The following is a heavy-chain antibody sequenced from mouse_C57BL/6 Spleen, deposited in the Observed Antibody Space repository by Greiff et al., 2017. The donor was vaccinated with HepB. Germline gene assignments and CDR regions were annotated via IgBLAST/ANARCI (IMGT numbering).Heavy chain of an antibody. V-gene: IGHV1-52*01. CDR2: IDPSDSET. CDR1: GYTFTSYW. CDR3: ARAPLIAYFAY. J-gene: IGHJ2*01. Sequence: QVQLQQPGAELVRPGSSVKLSCKASGYTFTSYWMHWVKQRPIQGLEWIGNIDPSDSETHYNQKFKDKATLTVDKSSSTAYMQLRSLTAEDSAVYDCARAPLIAYFAYWGQGTTLTVSS.